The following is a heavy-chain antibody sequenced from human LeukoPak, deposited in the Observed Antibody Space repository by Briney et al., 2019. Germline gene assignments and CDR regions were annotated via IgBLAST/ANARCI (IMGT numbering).Heavy chain of an antibody. CDR2: ISGSGGTT. V-gene: IGHV3-23*01. CDR3: AKTNGYYSD. J-gene: IGHJ4*02. Sequence: QPGGSLRLSCAASGFTFSSYGMNWVRQAPGKGLEWVSGISGSGGTTYYADSVKGRFTISRDNSKNSLSLQVSSLRAEDTAVYYCAKTNGYYSDWGQGTLVTASS. D-gene: IGHD3-22*01. CDR1: GFTFSSYG.